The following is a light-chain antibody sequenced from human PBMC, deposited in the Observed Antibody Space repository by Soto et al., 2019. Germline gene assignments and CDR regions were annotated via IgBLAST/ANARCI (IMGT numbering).Light chain of an antibody. CDR2: AAS. CDR1: QSISTN. Sequence: DIQMTQSSSSLSASVGDRVTITCRASQSISTNLNWYQQKSGKAPKLLIYAASSLQSGVPSRFSGSGSGTDFTLTISSLQPEDFATYYCQQSYGTPPTFGGGTKVEIK. J-gene: IGKJ4*01. V-gene: IGKV1-39*01. CDR3: QQSYGTPPT.